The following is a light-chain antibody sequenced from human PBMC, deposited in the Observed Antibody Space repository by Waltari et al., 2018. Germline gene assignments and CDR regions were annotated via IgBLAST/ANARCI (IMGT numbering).Light chain of an antibody. CDR1: NIETKR. CDR3: QVWDDFIDSGV. Sequence: YVVTQPHSVSVTPGQTATLTGGGANIETKRFHLYQQKPGQAPFLVMFYDNDRPAGIPERFSGSNSGNTATLTINWVEAGDEADYHCQVWDDFIDSGVFGGGTRLSVL. J-gene: IGLJ3*02. V-gene: IGLV3-21*04. CDR2: YDN.